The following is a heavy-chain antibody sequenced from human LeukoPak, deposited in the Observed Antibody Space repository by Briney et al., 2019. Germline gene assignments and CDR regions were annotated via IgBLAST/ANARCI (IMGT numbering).Heavy chain of an antibody. D-gene: IGHD3-22*01. CDR2: IIPIFGTA. J-gene: IGHJ4*02. CDR3: ASFLTAVGPYDSSVSPPDY. V-gene: IGHV1-69*06. Sequence: GASVKVSCKASGGTFSSYAISWVRQAPGQGLEWMGGIIPIFGTANYAQKFQGRVTITADKSTSTAYMELSRLRSDDTAVYYCASFLTAVGPYDSSVSPPDYWGQGTLVTVSS. CDR1: GGTFSSYA.